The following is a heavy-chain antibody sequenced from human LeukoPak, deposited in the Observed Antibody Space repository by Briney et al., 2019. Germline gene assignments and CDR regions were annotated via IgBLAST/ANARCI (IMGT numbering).Heavy chain of an antibody. CDR2: ISSSSSTI. CDR1: GFTFSSYW. V-gene: IGHV3-48*01. J-gene: IGHJ4*02. CDR3: ARAPFHYYDSSGYYYGRGFYFDY. D-gene: IGHD3-22*01. Sequence: PGGSLRLPCAASGFTFSSYWMNWVRQAPGQGLEWVSYISSSSSTIYYADSVKGRFTISRDNAKNSLYLQMNSLRAEDTAVYYCARAPFHYYDSSGYYYGRGFYFDYWGQGTLVTVSS.